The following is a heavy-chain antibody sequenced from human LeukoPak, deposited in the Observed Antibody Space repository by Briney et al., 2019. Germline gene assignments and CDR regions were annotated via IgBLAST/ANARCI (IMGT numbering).Heavy chain of an antibody. CDR2: IRYDGNNK. CDR1: GFSFSNYD. Sequence: GGSLRLSCAASGFSFSNYDMHWVRQAPGKGLEWVAVIRYDGNNKYSADSVKGRFTISRDNSKNTLFLQMNTLRAEDTAVYYCAKGGPLGFDYWGQGTLVTVSS. CDR3: AKGGPLGFDY. D-gene: IGHD7-27*01. V-gene: IGHV3-30*02. J-gene: IGHJ4*02.